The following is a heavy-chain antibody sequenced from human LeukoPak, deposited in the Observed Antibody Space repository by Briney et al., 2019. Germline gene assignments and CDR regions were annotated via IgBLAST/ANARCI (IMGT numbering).Heavy chain of an antibody. CDR1: GYSISSGYY. CDR3: ARVVSIAAAGMGYFDY. J-gene: IGHJ4*02. CDR2: IYHSGST. V-gene: IGHV4-38-2*02. Sequence: PSETLSLTCIVSGYSISSGYYWGWIRQPPGKGLEWIGSIYHSGSTYYNPSLKSRVTISVDTSKNQFSLKLSSVTAADTAVYYCARVVSIAAAGMGYFDYWGQGTLVTVSS. D-gene: IGHD6-13*01.